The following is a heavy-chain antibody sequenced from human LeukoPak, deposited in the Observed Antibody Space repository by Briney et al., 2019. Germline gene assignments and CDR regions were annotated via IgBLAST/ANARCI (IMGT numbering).Heavy chain of an antibody. J-gene: IGHJ4*02. Sequence: PGGSLRLSCAASGFTFDDYTMHWVRQAPGKGLEWVSLISWDGGSIYYADSVKGRFTISRDNSKNSLYLQMNSLRTEDTALYYCAKSVGAAAGIDYWGQGTLVTVSS. CDR3: AKSVGAAAGIDY. V-gene: IGHV3-43*01. D-gene: IGHD6-13*01. CDR2: ISWDGGSI. CDR1: GFTFDDYT.